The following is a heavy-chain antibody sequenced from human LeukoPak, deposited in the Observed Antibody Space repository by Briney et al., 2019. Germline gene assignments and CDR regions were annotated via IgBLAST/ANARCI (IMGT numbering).Heavy chain of an antibody. D-gene: IGHD6-13*01. V-gene: IGHV4-61*02. J-gene: IGHJ4*02. Sequence: SETLSLTCTVSGGSISSGSYYWRWIRQPAGKGLEWIGRIYTSGSTNYNPSLKSRVTISVDTSKNQLSLKLSSVTAADTAVYYCARERGIAAALYYFDYWGQGTLVTVSS. CDR3: ARERGIAAALYYFDY. CDR2: IYTSGST. CDR1: GGSISSGSYY.